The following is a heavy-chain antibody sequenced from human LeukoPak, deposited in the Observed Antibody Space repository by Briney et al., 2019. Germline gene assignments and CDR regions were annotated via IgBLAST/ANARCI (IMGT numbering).Heavy chain of an antibody. Sequence: TLSLTCSVSGGSISTQIYYWSWIRQPPGKGLEWIGYTYHSGSTDYNPSLKSRVSISIDRSKNQFYMNLTSVSAADTAIYYCARGGFYYDSSLDVWGQGTTVTVSS. J-gene: IGHJ6*02. CDR1: GGSISTQIYY. CDR3: ARGGFYYDSSLDV. CDR2: TYHSGST. V-gene: IGHV4-30-2*01. D-gene: IGHD3-22*01.